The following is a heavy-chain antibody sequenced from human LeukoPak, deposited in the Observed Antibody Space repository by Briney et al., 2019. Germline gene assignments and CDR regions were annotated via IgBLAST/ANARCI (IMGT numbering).Heavy chain of an antibody. Sequence: GGSLRLSCAASGLTYSNYWMSWVRQAPGRGLEWVANIKQDGNEKYYVDSVKGRFTISRDNAKNSLYLQMNSLRAEDTAVYYCAREPDYGDHWYFDLWGPGTLVSVSS. CDR1: GLTYSNYW. CDR2: IKQDGNEK. D-gene: IGHD4-17*01. CDR3: AREPDYGDHWYFDL. J-gene: IGHJ2*01. V-gene: IGHV3-7*03.